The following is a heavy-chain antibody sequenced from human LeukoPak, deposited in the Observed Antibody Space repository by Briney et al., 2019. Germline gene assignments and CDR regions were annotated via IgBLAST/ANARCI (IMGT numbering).Heavy chain of an antibody. CDR1: GGTFSSYA. J-gene: IGHJ4*02. CDR2: IIPILGIA. Sequence: SVKVSCKASGGTFSSYAISWVRQASGQGLEWMGRIIPILGIANYAQKFQGRVTMTRDTSTSTVYMELSSLGSEDTAVYYCARDGRYFDWLFFDYWGQGTLVTVSS. D-gene: IGHD3-9*01. V-gene: IGHV1-69*04. CDR3: ARDGRYFDWLFFDY.